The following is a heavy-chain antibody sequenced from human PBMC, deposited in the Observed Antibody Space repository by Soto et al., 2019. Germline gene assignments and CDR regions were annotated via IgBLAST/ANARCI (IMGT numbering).Heavy chain of an antibody. V-gene: IGHV1-3*01. CDR3: ARDLVGFGEFLVYNWFDP. CDR2: INAGNGNT. CDR1: GYTFTSYA. D-gene: IGHD3-10*01. Sequence: QVQLVQSGAEVKKPGASVKVSCKASGYTFTSYAMHWVRQAPGQRLEWMGWINAGNGNTKYSQKFQGRVTITRDTSASTAYMELSSLRSEDTAVYYCARDLVGFGEFLVYNWFDPWGQGTLVTVSS. J-gene: IGHJ5*02.